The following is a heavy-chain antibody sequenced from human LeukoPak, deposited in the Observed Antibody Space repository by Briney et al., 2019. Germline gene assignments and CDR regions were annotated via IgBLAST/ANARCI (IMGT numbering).Heavy chain of an antibody. CDR2: IHSTGST. D-gene: IGHD3-22*01. J-gene: IGHJ3*01. CDR1: GGSMTNYY. V-gene: IGHV4-59*08. CDR3: ARPDRSASYGILDFDV. Sequence: SETLSLTCTVSGGSMTNYYWTWVRQPPGKGLEWIGYIHSTGSTDYNPSLKSRVTVSLATSEQQFSLNLRSVTAADTAVYYCARPDRSASYGILDFDVWGQGIMVTVSS.